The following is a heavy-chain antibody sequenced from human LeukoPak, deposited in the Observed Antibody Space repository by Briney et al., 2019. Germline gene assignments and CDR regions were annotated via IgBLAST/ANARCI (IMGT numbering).Heavy chain of an antibody. CDR3: ASWPGGWYGEDS. CDR2: IYGGGST. J-gene: IGHJ4*02. D-gene: IGHD6-19*01. Sequence: GGSLRLSCEASGFTASSSYMSWVRQAPGEGLEWVSVIYGGGSTYYADSVKGRFTISRDTSKNTLYLQMNSLRAEDTAVYYCASWPGGWYGEDSWGQGTLVTVSS. V-gene: IGHV3-53*01. CDR1: GFTASSSY.